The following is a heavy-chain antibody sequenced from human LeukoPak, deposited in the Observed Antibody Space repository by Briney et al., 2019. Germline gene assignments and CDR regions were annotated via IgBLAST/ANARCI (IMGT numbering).Heavy chain of an antibody. CDR1: GFTFSDHY. D-gene: IGHD6-19*01. V-gene: IGHV3-72*01. CDR3: VRREPYSSGWYQRYYFDY. J-gene: IGHJ4*02. CDR2: TRNKANSYTT. Sequence: PGGSLRLSCAASGFTFSDHYMDWVRQAPGKGLEWVGRTRNKANSYTTEYAASVKGRFTISGDDSKDSLYLQMNGLKTEDTAVYYCVRREPYSSGWYQRYYFDYWGQGTLVTVSS.